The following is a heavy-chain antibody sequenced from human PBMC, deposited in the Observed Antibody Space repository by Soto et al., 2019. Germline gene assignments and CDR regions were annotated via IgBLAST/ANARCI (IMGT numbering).Heavy chain of an antibody. CDR2: IYYSGST. V-gene: IGHV4-59*01. J-gene: IGHJ6*03. CDR3: ARASRYGSSSWSNYYYMDV. CDR1: GGSISSYY. D-gene: IGHD6-13*01. Sequence: SETLSLTCTVSGGSISSYYWSWIRQPPGKGLEWIGYIYYSGSTNYNPSLKSRVTISVDTSKNQFSLKLSSVTAADTAVYYCARASRYGSSSWSNYYYMDVWGKGTTVTVSS.